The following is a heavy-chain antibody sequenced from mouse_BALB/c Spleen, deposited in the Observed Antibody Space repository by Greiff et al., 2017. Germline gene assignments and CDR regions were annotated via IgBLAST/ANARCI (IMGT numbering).Heavy chain of an antibody. V-gene: IGHV1-14*01. J-gene: IGHJ2*01. CDR1: GYTFTSYV. D-gene: IGHD2-4*01. CDR2: INPYNDGT. Sequence: EVKVVESGPELVKPGASVKMSCKASGYTFTSYVMHWVKQKPGQGLEWIGYINPYNDGTKYNEKFKGKATLTSDKSSSTAYMELSSLTSEDSAVYYCARWDTMITTRDFDYWGQGTTLTVSS. CDR3: ARWDTMITTRDFDY.